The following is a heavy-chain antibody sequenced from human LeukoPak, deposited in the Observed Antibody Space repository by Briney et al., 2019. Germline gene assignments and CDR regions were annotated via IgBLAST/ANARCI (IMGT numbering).Heavy chain of an antibody. CDR1: GGSISSSRYY. V-gene: IGHV4-39*07. Sequence: SETLSLTCTVSGGSISSSRYYWGWIRQPPGKGLEWIGSIYYSGSTNYNPSLKSRVTISVDTSKNQFSLKLSSVTAADTAVYYCARTLHGDLLNDYWGQGTLVTVSS. CDR3: ARTLHGDLLNDY. J-gene: IGHJ4*02. D-gene: IGHD3-10*01. CDR2: IYYSGST.